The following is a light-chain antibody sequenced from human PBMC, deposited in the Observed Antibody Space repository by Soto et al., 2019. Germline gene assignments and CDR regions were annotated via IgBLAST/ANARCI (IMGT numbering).Light chain of an antibody. CDR2: DAS. Sequence: EIVLTQSPGTLSLSPGERATLSGRASQSVSSYLAWYQLKPGQAPRLLIYDASNRATGIPARFSGSGSGTDFTLTISSLEPEDFAAYYCQQRSNWPITFGQGTQLEIK. CDR1: QSVSSY. V-gene: IGKV3-11*01. J-gene: IGKJ5*01. CDR3: QQRSNWPIT.